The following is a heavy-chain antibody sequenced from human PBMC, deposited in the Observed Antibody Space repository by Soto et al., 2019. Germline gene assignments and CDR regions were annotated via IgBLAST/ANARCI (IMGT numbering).Heavy chain of an antibody. CDR3: ARGGYYDSSGSRNYHYYGMNV. V-gene: IGHV1-18*01. J-gene: IGHJ6*02. CDR2: ISAYDDNT. CDR1: GYRFTCYG. D-gene: IGHD3-22*01. Sequence: ASVEVSWKASGYRFTCYGSSCARQAPGQGLEWLGWISAYDDNTKYAQTLQGRVSMSTDTSTNTAYMELRSLRSDDTAMYYCARGGYYDSSGSRNYHYYGMNVWGQGTTVTVSS.